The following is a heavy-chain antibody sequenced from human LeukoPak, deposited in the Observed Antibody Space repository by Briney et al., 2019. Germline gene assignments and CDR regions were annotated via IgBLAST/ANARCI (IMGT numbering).Heavy chain of an antibody. CDR2: IYTSGST. CDR3: ARQRMDFWSGYFDY. V-gene: IGHV4-4*09. Sequence: SETLSLTCTVSGGSISSYYWSWIRQPPGKGLGWIGYIYTSGSTNYNPSLKSRVTISVDTSKNQFSLKLSSVTAADTAVYYCARQRMDFWSGYFDYWGQGTLVTVSS. CDR1: GGSISSYY. J-gene: IGHJ4*02. D-gene: IGHD3-3*01.